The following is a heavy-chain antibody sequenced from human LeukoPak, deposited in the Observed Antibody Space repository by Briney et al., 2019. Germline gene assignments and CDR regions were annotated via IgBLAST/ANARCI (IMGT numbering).Heavy chain of an antibody. CDR1: GYTFTGYY. V-gene: IGHV1-2*02. CDR2: INPNSGGT. J-gene: IGHJ5*02. Sequence: ASVKVSCKASGYTFTGYYMHWVRQAPGQGLEWMGWINPNSGGTNYAQKLQGRVTMTTDTSMSTAYMELRSLRSDDTAVYYCARTPPYDFWSGYYTGINWFDPWGQGTLVTVSS. D-gene: IGHD3-3*01. CDR3: ARTPPYDFWSGYYTGINWFDP.